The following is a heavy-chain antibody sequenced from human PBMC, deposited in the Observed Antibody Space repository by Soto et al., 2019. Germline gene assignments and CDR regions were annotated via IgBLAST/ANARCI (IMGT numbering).Heavy chain of an antibody. CDR3: ARDSDFWSGYYPRHYYYYGMDV. D-gene: IGHD3-3*01. CDR2: IYPGDSDT. V-gene: IGHV5-51*01. Sequence: GESLKISCKGSGYSFTSYWIGWVRQMPGKGLEWMGIIYPGDSDTRYSPSFQGQVTISADKSISTAYLQWSSLKASDTAMYYCARDSDFWSGYYPRHYYYYGMDVRGQGTTVTVSS. J-gene: IGHJ6*02. CDR1: GYSFTSYW.